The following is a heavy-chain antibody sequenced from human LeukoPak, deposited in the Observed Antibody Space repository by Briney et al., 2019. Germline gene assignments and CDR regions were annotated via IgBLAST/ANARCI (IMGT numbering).Heavy chain of an antibody. V-gene: IGHV4-34*01. Sequence: SETLSRTCAVYGGSFSGYYWSWIRQPPGKGLEWIGEINHSGSTNYNPSLKSRVTISVDTSKNQFSLELRSVTAADTAVYYCARQGTSGSYLTGLDVWGQGTTVTVSS. D-gene: IGHD3-22*01. J-gene: IGHJ6*02. CDR2: INHSGST. CDR3: ARQGTSGSYLTGLDV. CDR1: GGSFSGYY.